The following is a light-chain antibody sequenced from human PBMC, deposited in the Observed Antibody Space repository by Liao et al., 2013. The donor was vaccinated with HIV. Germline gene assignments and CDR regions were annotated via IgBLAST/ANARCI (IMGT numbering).Light chain of an antibody. V-gene: IGLV3-1*01. CDR3: QAWDSSNV. CDR1: TLGDKY. Sequence: SYELTQPPSVSVSPGQTASITCSGDTLGDKYACWYQQKPGQSPVLVIYQDNKRPSGIPERFSGSNSGNTATLTISGTQAMDEADYYCQAWDSSNVFGTGTKVTVL. J-gene: IGLJ1*01. CDR2: QDN.